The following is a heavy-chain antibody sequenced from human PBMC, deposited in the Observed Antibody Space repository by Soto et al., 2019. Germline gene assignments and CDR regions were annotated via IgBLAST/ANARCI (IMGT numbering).Heavy chain of an antibody. D-gene: IGHD5-12*01. CDR3: AREGSYSAYNFAHGIQLWSFDF. CDR1: GGSINTFY. V-gene: IGHV4-4*07. Sequence: SETLSLTCTVSGGSINTFYWSWVRQPAGKGLEWIGRIFSSGSTSFNPSLESRVAMSVDTSKSHFSLNLSSVTAADMAVYYCAREGSYSAYNFAHGIQLWSFDFWGQGALVTVSS. CDR2: IFSSGST. J-gene: IGHJ4*02.